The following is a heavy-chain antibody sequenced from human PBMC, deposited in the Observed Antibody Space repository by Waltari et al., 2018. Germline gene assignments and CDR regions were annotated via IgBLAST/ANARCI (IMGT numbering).Heavy chain of an antibody. V-gene: IGHV4-4*02. D-gene: IGHD7-27*01. CDR1: GGSISSSNW. Sequence: QVQLQESCPGLVKPSETLSLTCAVSGGSISSSNWWSWIRQPPGKGLEWIGYISGSSDSTYYNPSLKSRVTISTDTSKNQFSLKLSSVTAADTAVYYCARPWGYWGQGVLVTVSS. CDR2: ISGSSDST. J-gene: IGHJ4*02. CDR3: ARPWGY.